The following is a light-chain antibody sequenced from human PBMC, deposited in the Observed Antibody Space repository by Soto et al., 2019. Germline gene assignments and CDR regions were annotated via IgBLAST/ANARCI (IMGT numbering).Light chain of an antibody. J-gene: IGKJ5*01. Sequence: EIVLTQSPGTLSPSPGERATLSCGASQSVSNNYLAWYQQKPGQSPRLLIYGASSRATGIPARFSGSGSGTEFTLTISSLQSEDFAAYYCQQYNNWPFITFGQGTRLEIK. CDR2: GAS. CDR1: QSVSNN. V-gene: IGKV3-15*01. CDR3: QQYNNWPFIT.